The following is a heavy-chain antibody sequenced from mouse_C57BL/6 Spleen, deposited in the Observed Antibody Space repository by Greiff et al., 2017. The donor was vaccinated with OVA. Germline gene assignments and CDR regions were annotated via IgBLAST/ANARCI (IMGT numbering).Heavy chain of an antibody. Sequence: EVQLVESGPGLVKPSQSLSLTCSVTGYSITSGYYWNWIRQFPGNKLEWMGYISYDGSNNYNPSLKNRISITRDTSKNQFFLKLNSVTTEDTATYYCARESSSGLYYCDYWGQGTTLTVSS. CDR3: ARESSSGLYYCDY. CDR1: GYSITSGYY. D-gene: IGHD3-2*02. J-gene: IGHJ2*01. CDR2: ISYDGSN. V-gene: IGHV3-6*01.